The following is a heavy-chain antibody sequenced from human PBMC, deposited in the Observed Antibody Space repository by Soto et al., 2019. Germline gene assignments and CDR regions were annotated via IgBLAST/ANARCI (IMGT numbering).Heavy chain of an antibody. D-gene: IGHD3-16*02. V-gene: IGHV3-48*03. CDR2: ISSSGSTI. J-gene: IGHJ6*02. Sequence: GGSLRLSCAASGFTFSSYEMNWVRQAPGKGLEWVSYISSSGSTIYYADSVKGRFTISRDNAKNSLYLQMNSLRAEDTAVYYCARSGMITFWGVIVTHYYGMDVWGQGTTVTVSS. CDR3: ARSGMITFWGVIVTHYYGMDV. CDR1: GFTFSSYE.